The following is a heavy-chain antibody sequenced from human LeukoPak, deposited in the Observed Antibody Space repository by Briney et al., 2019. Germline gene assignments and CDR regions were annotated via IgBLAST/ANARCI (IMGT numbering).Heavy chain of an antibody. CDR2: IYPGDSDT. CDR1: GYSFTSYW. J-gene: IGHJ6*03. CDR3: ARAYYDFWSGYSHYYYYMDV. D-gene: IGHD3-3*01. Sequence: GESLKISCKGSGYSFTSYWIGWVRQMPGKGLEWMGIIYPGDSDTRYSPSFQGQVTISAYKSISTAYLQWSSLKASDTAMYYCARAYYDFWSGYSHYYYYMDVWGKGTTVTVSS. V-gene: IGHV5-51*01.